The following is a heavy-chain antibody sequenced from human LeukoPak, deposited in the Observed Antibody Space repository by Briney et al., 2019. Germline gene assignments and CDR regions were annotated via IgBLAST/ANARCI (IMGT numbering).Heavy chain of an antibody. Sequence: GGSLRLSCAASGFTFSSYWMSWVRQAPGKGLEWVANIKQDGSEKYYVDSVKGRFTISRDNAKNSLYPQMNSLRAEDTAVYYCARVLGGYSYGLWIYYFDYWGQGTLVTVSS. CDR2: IKQDGSEK. CDR3: ARVLGGYSYGLWIYYFDY. V-gene: IGHV3-7*01. D-gene: IGHD5-18*01. J-gene: IGHJ4*02. CDR1: GFTFSSYW.